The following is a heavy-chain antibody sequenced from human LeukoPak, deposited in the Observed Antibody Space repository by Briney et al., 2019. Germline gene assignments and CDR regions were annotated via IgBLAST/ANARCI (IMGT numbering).Heavy chain of an antibody. CDR3: ARVRYGYYYYMDV. CDR2: IYYSGST. CDR1: GGSISSYY. Sequence: SETLSLTCTVSGGSISSYYWSWIRQPPGKGLEWIGYIYYSGSTNCNPSLKSRVTISVDTSKNQFSLKLNSVTAADTAVYYCARVRYGYYYYMDVWGKGTTVTVSS. V-gene: IGHV4-59*01. D-gene: IGHD1-14*01. J-gene: IGHJ6*03.